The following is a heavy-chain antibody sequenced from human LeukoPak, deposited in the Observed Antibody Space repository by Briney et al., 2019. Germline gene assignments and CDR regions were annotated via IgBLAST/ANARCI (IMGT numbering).Heavy chain of an antibody. J-gene: IGHJ4*02. V-gene: IGHV3-74*01. D-gene: IGHD2-2*01. Sequence: PGGSLRLSCAASGFTFSSYAMHWVRQAPGKGLVWVSRISSDGSSADYADSVKGRFTISRDNARDTLYLQMNSLRAEDTAVYYCARRRTSGDLDYWGQGTLVTVSS. CDR2: ISSDGSSA. CDR1: GFTFSSYA. CDR3: ARRRTSGDLDY.